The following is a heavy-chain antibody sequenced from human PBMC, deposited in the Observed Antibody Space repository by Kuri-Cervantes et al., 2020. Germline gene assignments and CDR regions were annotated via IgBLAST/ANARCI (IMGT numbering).Heavy chain of an antibody. CDR1: GYTFTSYG. Sequence: ASVKVSCKASGYTFTSYGISWVRQAPGQGLEWMGWISAYNGDTNYAQKLQGRVTMTTDTSTNTAHMELRSLRSGDTAVYYCARTSYYYYYMDVWGRGTTVTVSS. J-gene: IGHJ6*03. CDR2: ISAYNGDT. V-gene: IGHV1-18*01. CDR3: ARTSYYYYYMDV. D-gene: IGHD3-10*01.